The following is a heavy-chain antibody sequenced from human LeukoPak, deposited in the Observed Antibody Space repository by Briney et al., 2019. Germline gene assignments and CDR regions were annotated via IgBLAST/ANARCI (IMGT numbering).Heavy chain of an antibody. Sequence: SETLSLTCTVSGGSISSGSYCWSWIRQPAGKGLEWIGRIYTSGSTNYNPSLKSRVTISVDTSKNQFSLKLSSVTAADTAVYYCARDTAYGDGAFDIWGQGTMVTVSS. CDR2: IYTSGST. CDR1: GGSISSGSYC. J-gene: IGHJ3*02. CDR3: ARDTAYGDGAFDI. V-gene: IGHV4-61*02. D-gene: IGHD3-10*01.